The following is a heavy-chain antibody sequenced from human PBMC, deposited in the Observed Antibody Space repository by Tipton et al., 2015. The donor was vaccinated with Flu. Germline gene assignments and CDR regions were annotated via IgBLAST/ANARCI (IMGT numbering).Heavy chain of an antibody. V-gene: IGHV4-39*07. CDR3: ARTTLWTGAIGYNWFDP. CDR1: GGSISSSSYY. CDR2: IYYSGST. D-gene: IGHD3/OR15-3a*01. J-gene: IGHJ5*02. Sequence: TLSLTCTVSGGSISSSSYYWGWIRQPPGKGLEWIGSIYYSGSTNYNPSLKSRVTMSVDTSKNQFSLKLSSVTAADTAVYYCARTTLWTGAIGYNWFDPWGQGTLVTVSS.